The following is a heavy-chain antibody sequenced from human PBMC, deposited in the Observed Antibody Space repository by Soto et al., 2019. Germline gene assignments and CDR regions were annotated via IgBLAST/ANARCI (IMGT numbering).Heavy chain of an antibody. CDR1: GGTFSSYA. Sequence: SVKVSCKASGGTFSSYAISWVRQAPGQGLEWMGGIIPIFGTANYAQKFQGRVTITADESTSTAYMELSSLRSEDTAVYYCARDRAITGTTPPPYYGMDVWGQGTTVTVSS. J-gene: IGHJ6*02. D-gene: IGHD1-20*01. V-gene: IGHV1-69*13. CDR3: ARDRAITGTTPPPYYGMDV. CDR2: IIPIFGTA.